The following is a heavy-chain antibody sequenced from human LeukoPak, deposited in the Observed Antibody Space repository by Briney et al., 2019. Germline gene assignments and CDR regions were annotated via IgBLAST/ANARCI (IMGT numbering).Heavy chain of an antibody. D-gene: IGHD2-21*01. V-gene: IGHV1-46*01. CDR2: INPSGGST. Sequence: ASVKVSCKASGYTFTNYYMYWVRQAPGQGLEWMGIINPSGGSTFYAQKFQGRVTMTRDTSTSTVYMELSSLRSEDTAVYYCARSPPFAYYFDFWGQGTLVTVSS. CDR3: ARSPPFAYYFDF. J-gene: IGHJ4*02. CDR1: GYTFTNYY.